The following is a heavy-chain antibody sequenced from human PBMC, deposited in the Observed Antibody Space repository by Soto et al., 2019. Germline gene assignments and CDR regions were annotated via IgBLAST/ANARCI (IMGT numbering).Heavy chain of an antibody. D-gene: IGHD2-2*01. CDR3: ARAGPAINAFDI. V-gene: IGHV1-46*01. CDR1: GYTLTSYY. J-gene: IGHJ3*02. Sequence: ASVKVSCKASGYTLTSYYMQWVRQAPGQGREWMGMINPTSDYTNYAQKFQGGVTLTSDTSTSTVCVELSSRRSKNTAMYYCARAGPAINAFDIWGQGTMVTVS. CDR2: INPTSDYT.